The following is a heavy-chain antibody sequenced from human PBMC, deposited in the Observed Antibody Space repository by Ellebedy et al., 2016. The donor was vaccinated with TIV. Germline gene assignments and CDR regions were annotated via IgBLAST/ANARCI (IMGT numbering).Heavy chain of an antibody. CDR1: GFTFSTYW. V-gene: IGHV3-74*01. CDR3: VKEASAPDYYGSGSYLASGAFDI. CDR2: INSGGGST. Sequence: PGGSLRLSCAASGFTFSTYWMHWVRQAPGKGLVWVSHINSGGGSTNYADSVKGRFTISRDNAKNPLYLQMSSLRAEDTAVYYCVKEASAPDYYGSGSYLASGAFDIWGQGTMVTVSS. J-gene: IGHJ3*02. D-gene: IGHD3-10*01.